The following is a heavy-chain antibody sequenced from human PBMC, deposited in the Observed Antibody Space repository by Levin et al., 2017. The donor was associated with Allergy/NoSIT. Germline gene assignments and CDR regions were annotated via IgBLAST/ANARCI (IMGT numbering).Heavy chain of an antibody. D-gene: IGHD7-27*01. CDR2: IGTTEGSA. Sequence: QTGGSLRLSCSASGFVFSNYAMYWVRQAPGKGLEYVSVIGTTEGSAYNADSVKGRFTISRDNSKSTLSLQMNSLSTEDTAMYYCVRDDWGRLSWGQGTLVTVSS. CDR3: VRDDWGRLS. V-gene: IGHV3-64D*06. CDR1: GFVFSNYA. J-gene: IGHJ5*02.